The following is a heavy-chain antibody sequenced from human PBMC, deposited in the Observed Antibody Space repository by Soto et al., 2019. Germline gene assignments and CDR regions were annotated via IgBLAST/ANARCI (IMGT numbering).Heavy chain of an antibody. CDR1: GGHFDRFA. D-gene: IGHD4-17*01. J-gene: IGHJ6*02. CDR3: ARGEDAHGDFGSMDV. Sequence: QVQLVQSGAEVKKPGSSVKVSCRASGGHFDRFALSWLRQAHGQGLEWMGGIIPFLSATTYAHKFQGRVTITADESASTLYLELRSLTSDDTAVYYCARGEDAHGDFGSMDVWGQGTSVTVYS. CDR2: IIPFLSAT. V-gene: IGHV1-69*01.